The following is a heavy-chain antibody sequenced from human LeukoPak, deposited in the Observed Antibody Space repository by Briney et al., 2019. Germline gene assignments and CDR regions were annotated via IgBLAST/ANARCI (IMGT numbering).Heavy chain of an antibody. CDR3: ARGRRAGTTGGPFDY. V-gene: IGHV1-46*01. D-gene: IGHD1-1*01. CDR1: GYTFTSYY. CDR2: INRGGGTT. Sequence: ASVKVSCKASGYTFTSYYIHWVRQAPGQGLEWMGIINRGGGTTSYAQRFQGRVTMTRDTSTSTVYMELSSLRSEDAAMYYCARGRRAGTTGGPFDYWGQGTLVTVSS. J-gene: IGHJ4*02.